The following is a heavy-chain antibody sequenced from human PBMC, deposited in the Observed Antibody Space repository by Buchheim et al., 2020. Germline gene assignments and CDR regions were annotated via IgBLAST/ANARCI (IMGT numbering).Heavy chain of an antibody. D-gene: IGHD3-22*01. CDR2: IYSSGST. Sequence: QVQLQESGPGLVKPSETLSVTCTVSGGSVTSGNFYWSWIRQPPGKGLEWIGYIYSSGSTNYHPSLKSRVSISVDTSKNQFSLKWNSVTAADSAVYYCARAHYYDVTGYYLYDFDYWGQGT. J-gene: IGHJ4*02. CDR3: ARAHYYDVTGYYLYDFDY. CDR1: GGSVTSGNFY. V-gene: IGHV4-61*01.